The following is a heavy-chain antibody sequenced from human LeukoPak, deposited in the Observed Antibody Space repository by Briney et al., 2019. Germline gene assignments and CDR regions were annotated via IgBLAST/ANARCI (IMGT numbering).Heavy chain of an antibody. CDR2: IHVGKGNT. D-gene: IGHD3-22*01. Sequence: ASVKVSCKASGYTFSSYAIHWVRQAPGQRLEWMGWIHVGKGNTQYSQKFQGRVNITRDTSASTAYMELSSLRSEDTAVYYCARDGYYDSSGKNWFDPWGQGTLVTVSS. CDR1: GYTFSSYA. CDR3: ARDGYYDSSGKNWFDP. J-gene: IGHJ5*02. V-gene: IGHV1-3*01.